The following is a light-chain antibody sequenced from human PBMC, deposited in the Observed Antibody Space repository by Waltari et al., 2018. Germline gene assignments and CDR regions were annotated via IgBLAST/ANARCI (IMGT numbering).Light chain of an antibody. V-gene: IGLV1-47*01. CDR1: SSNIGRNY. CDR2: RNN. CDR3: AAWDDSLSGPV. J-gene: IGLJ2*01. Sequence: QSVLTQPPSASGTPGQRVTIPCSGSSSNIGRNYVSWYQQLPGTAPKLLIYRNNQRPSGVPDRFSGSKSGTSASLAISGLRSEDEADYYCAAWDDSLSGPVFGGGTKLTVL.